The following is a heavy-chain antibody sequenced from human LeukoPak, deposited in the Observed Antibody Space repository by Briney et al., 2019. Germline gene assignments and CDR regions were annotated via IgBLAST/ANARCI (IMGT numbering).Heavy chain of an antibody. V-gene: IGHV3-11*04. CDR1: GFTFGYYY. D-gene: IGHD2-15*01. CDR3: ARWHVVVAAIVY. CDR2: ISSSGSTI. Sequence: KPGGSLRLSCAASGFTFGYYYMSWIRQAPGKGLEWVSYISSSGSTIYYADSVKGRFTISRDNAKNSLYLQMNSLRAEDTAVYYCARWHVVVAAIVYWGQGTLVTVSS. J-gene: IGHJ4*02.